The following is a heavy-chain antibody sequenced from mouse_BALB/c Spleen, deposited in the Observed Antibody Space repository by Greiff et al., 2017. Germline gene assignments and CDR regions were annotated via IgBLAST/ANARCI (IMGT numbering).Heavy chain of an antibody. CDR1: GFNIKDTY. Sequence: VQLQQSGAELVKPGASVKLSCTASGFNIKDTYMHWVKQRPEQGLEWIGRIDPANGNTKYDPKFQGKATITADTSSNTAYLQLSSLTSEDTAVYYCAGDVYSTVVADAIDYWGQGTSVTVSS. D-gene: IGHD1-1*01. V-gene: IGHV14-3*02. J-gene: IGHJ4*01. CDR2: IDPANGNT. CDR3: AGDVYSTVVADAIDY.